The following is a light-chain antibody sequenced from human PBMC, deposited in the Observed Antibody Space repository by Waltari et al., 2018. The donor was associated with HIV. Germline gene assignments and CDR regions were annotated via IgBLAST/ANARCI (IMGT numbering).Light chain of an antibody. V-gene: IGLV5-45*03. Sequence: QAVLTQPSSLSASPGASASLTCTLRSGINVGTYRIYWYQQKPGSPPQYLLRYKSDSDKQQGSGVPSRFSGSKDASANTGILLISGLQSEDEADYYCMIWHSSAYVFGTGTKDTVL. CDR2: YKSDSDK. J-gene: IGLJ1*01. CDR3: MIWHSSAYV. CDR1: SGINVGTYR.